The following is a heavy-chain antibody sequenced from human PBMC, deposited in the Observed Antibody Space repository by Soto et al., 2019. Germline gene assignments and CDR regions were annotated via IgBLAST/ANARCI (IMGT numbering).Heavy chain of an antibody. CDR2: ISGSI. V-gene: IGHV3-9*01. CDR3: AKSTTAWSTLDS. Sequence: GGSLRLSCAASGFSFSNYAMDWVRQAPGKGLEWVSYISGSIGYADSVKGRLTISRDNAKNSLFLQMNSLRGEDTALYYCAKSTTAWSTLDSWGQGTLVTVSS. D-gene: IGHD4-17*01. J-gene: IGHJ4*02. CDR1: GFSFSNYA.